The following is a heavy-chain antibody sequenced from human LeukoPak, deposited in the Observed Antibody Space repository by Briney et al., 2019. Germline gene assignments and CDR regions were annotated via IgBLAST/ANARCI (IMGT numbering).Heavy chain of an antibody. CDR2: IKQDGSEK. CDR1: GFTFNSYA. J-gene: IGHJ3*01. D-gene: IGHD1-26*01. V-gene: IGHV3-7*01. Sequence: GGSLRLSCVASGFTFNSYAMNWVRQAPGKGLEWVANIKQDGSEKYYVDSMKGRFTISRDNAKNSLSLQMNSLTAEDTALYYCARGPGRGNAFDFWGQGTLVTVSS. CDR3: ARGPGRGNAFDF.